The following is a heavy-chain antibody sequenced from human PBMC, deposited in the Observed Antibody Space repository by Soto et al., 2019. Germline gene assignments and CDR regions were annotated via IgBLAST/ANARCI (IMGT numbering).Heavy chain of an antibody. CDR1: GYTFTSYY. CDR3: ARSLSKSSSWYLDYYYYGMDV. CDR2: INPSGGST. Sequence: ASVKVSCKASGYTFTSYYMHWVRQAPGQGREWMGIINPSGGSTSYAQKFQGRVTMTRDTSTSTVYMELSSLRSEDTAVYYCARSLSKSSSWYLDYYYYGMDVWGQGTTVTVSS. J-gene: IGHJ6*02. V-gene: IGHV1-46*01. D-gene: IGHD6-13*01.